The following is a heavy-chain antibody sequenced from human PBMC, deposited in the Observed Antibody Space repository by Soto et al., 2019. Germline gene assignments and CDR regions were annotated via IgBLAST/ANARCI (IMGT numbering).Heavy chain of an antibody. CDR1: GYTISELS. Sequence: ASVKVSCKVSGYTISELSMHWVRQAPGKGLEWMGGFDPEDGETIYAQKFQGRVTMTEDTSTDTAYMELSSLRSEDTAVYYCATAACSGGSCYLGYYYYYMDVWGKGTTVTVSS. D-gene: IGHD2-15*01. CDR3: ATAACSGGSCYLGYYYYYMDV. J-gene: IGHJ6*03. CDR2: FDPEDGET. V-gene: IGHV1-24*01.